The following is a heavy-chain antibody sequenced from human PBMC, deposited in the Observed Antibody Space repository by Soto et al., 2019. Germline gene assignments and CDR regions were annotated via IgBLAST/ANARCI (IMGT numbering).Heavy chain of an antibody. D-gene: IGHD2-15*01. CDR1: GFSFRDYS. CDR2: IDLGDTKR. CDR3: TKVRVPDGIYSFDF. J-gene: IGHJ4*02. V-gene: IGHV3-23*03. Sequence: PGGSLRLSCAASGFSFRDYSMNWVRQAPGKGLEWVAFIDLGDTKRDYRDSVKGRFIVSKDKSKKTVYLQMNSLRVEDTAIYYCTKVRVPDGIYSFDFWGQGTLVTVSS.